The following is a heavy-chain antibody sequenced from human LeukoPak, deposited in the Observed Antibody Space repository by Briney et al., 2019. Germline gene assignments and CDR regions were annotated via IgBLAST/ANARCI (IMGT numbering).Heavy chain of an antibody. D-gene: IGHD6-19*01. J-gene: IGHJ4*02. Sequence: SETLSLTCAVYGGSFSGYYWSWIRQPPGKGLEWIGEINHSGSTNYNPSLKSRVTISVDTSKNQFSLKLSSVTAADTAVYYCARDSSGWYTRSYFDYWGQGTLVTVSS. V-gene: IGHV4-34*01. CDR2: INHSGST. CDR1: GGSFSGYY. CDR3: ARDSSGWYTRSYFDY.